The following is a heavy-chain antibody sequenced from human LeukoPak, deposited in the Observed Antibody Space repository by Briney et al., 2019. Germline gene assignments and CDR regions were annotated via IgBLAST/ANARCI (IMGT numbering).Heavy chain of an antibody. CDR3: ASLLWFGELLFAPYYYYMDV. Sequence: SETLSLTCTVSGYSISSGYFWGWIRQPPGKGLECIGTIYHSGSTYYNPSLKSRVTISVDTSKNQFSLKLSSVTAADTAVYHCASLLWFGELLFAPYYYYMDVWGKGTTVTVSS. CDR1: GYSISSGYF. D-gene: IGHD3-10*01. J-gene: IGHJ6*03. CDR2: IYHSGST. V-gene: IGHV4-38-2*02.